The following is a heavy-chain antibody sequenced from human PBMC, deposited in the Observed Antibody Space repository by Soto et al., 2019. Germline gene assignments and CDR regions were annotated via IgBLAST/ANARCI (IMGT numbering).Heavy chain of an antibody. CDR1: GGSFSGYY. V-gene: IGHV4-34*01. J-gene: IGHJ6*02. CDR2: INHSGST. D-gene: IGHD2-2*01. Sequence: QVQLQQWGAGLLKPSETLSLTCAVYGGSFSGYYWSWIRQPPGKGLEWIGEINHSGSTNYNPSLKSRVTISVDTSKNPFSLKLSSVTAADTAVYYCAVQEGDCSSTSCIDYYYYGMDVWGQGTTVTVSS. CDR3: AVQEGDCSSTSCIDYYYYGMDV.